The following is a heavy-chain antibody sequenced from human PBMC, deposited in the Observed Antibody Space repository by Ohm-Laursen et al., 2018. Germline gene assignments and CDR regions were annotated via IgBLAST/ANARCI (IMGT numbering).Heavy chain of an antibody. D-gene: IGHD3-10*01. V-gene: IGHV3-23*01. CDR3: ARIVNFGYDY. J-gene: IGHJ4*02. CDR1: GFTFSSYA. CDR2: ISGSGGST. Sequence: SLRLSCAASGFTFSSYAMSWVRQAPGKGLEWVSAISGSGGSTYYADSVKGRFTISRDNAKNSLYLQMNSLRAEDMAVYYCARIVNFGYDYWGQGTLVTVSS.